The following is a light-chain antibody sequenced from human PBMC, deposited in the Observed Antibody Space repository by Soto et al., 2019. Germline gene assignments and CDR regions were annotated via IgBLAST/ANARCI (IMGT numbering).Light chain of an antibody. V-gene: IGLV2-11*01. CDR2: DVS. CDR1: SSDVGGYNY. CDR3: CSYAGSRYV. J-gene: IGLJ1*01. Sequence: QSALTQPRSVSGSPGQSVTISCTGTSSDVGGYNYVSWYQQHPGKAPKLMIYDVSKRPSGVPDRLSGSKSGNTASLTISGLQAEDEADYYCCSYAGSRYVFGTGTKLTVL.